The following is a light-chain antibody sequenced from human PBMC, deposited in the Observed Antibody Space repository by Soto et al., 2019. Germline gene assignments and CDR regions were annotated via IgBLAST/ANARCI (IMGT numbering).Light chain of an antibody. V-gene: IGLV2-14*03. CDR1: SSDVGGYNS. CDR3: SSYTTSISYV. CDR2: DVS. J-gene: IGLJ1*01. Sequence: QSVLTQPASVSGSPGQSITISCTGTSSDVGGYNSVSWYQQYPGKAPKLMIHDVSNRPSGVSDRFSGSKSGNTASLTISGLQPEDEADYYCSSYTTSISYVFGSGTKFTVL.